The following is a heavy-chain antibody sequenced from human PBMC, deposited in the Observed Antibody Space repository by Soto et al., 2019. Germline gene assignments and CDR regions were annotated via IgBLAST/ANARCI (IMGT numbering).Heavy chain of an antibody. J-gene: IGHJ4*02. D-gene: IGHD3-10*01. CDR2: ISGSGGST. V-gene: IGHV3-23*01. Sequence: PXESLRLSCAASGFTFSSYAMSWVRQAPGKGLEWVSAISGSGGSTYYADSVKGRFTISRDNSKNTLYLQMNSLRAEDTAVYYCEKDRYGSGSSFDYWGQGTLVTVSS. CDR1: GFTFSSYA. CDR3: EKDRYGSGSSFDY.